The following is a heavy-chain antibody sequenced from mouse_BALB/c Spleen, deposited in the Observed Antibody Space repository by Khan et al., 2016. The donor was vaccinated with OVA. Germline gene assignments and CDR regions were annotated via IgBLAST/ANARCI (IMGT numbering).Heavy chain of an antibody. CDR2: ISSDGDYT. Sequence: EVELVESGGGLVKPGGSLKLSCAASGFTFSTYAMSWVRQTPEKRLEWVATISSDGDYTYFPDNVTGRFTISRDNAKHTLCLQVASLSSEDTAMYYCARSPYGNFAYWGQGTLVTVSA. CDR1: GFTFSTYA. D-gene: IGHD2-1*01. J-gene: IGHJ3*01. CDR3: ARSPYGNFAY. V-gene: IGHV5-9-3*01.